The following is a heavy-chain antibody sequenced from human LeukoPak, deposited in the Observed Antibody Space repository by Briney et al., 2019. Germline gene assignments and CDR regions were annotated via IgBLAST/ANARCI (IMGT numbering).Heavy chain of an antibody. CDR3: AANPTRIDAFKI. Sequence: AGGSLRLSCAASGFTFGDHYMIWIRQAPGKGLEWVSYISGTSTSIYYVDSVKGRFTISRDNSKDSLYLQMNSLRVDDTAVYYCAANPTRIDAFKIWSQGTMVTVSS. J-gene: IGHJ3*02. D-gene: IGHD4-11*01. CDR1: GFTFGDHY. CDR2: ISGTSTSI. V-gene: IGHV3-11*01.